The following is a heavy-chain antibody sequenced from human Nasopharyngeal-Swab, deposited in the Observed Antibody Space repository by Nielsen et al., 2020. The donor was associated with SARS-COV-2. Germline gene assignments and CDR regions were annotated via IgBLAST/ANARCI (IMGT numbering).Heavy chain of an antibody. CDR1: GDSVSSNSAA. D-gene: IGHD2-21*02. CDR2: TYYRSTWNN. Sequence: SQTLSLTCAIPGDSVSSNSAAWRWIRQSATRGIEWLERTYYRSTWNNDYAVSVKSRIIINPDTSKNQFSLQLNSVTPEDTALYYCARGAQRSDWVWSQLTRVTVSS. CDR3: ARGAQRSDWV. V-gene: IGHV6-1*01. J-gene: IGHJ4*02.